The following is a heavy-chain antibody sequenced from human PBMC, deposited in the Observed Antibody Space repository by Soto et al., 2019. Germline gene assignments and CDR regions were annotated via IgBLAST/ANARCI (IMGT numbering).Heavy chain of an antibody. CDR3: ASESELGIAVAGSIDY. V-gene: IGHV3-30-3*01. J-gene: IGHJ4*02. CDR2: ISYDGSNK. CDR1: GFTFSSYA. Sequence: QVQLVESGGGVVQPGRSLRLSCAASGFTFSSYAMHWARQAPGKGLEWVAVISYDGSNKYYADSVKGRFTISRDNSKNKLYRQMNSEKTEDTAVYYCASESELGIAVAGSIDYWGQGTLVTVSS. D-gene: IGHD6-19*01.